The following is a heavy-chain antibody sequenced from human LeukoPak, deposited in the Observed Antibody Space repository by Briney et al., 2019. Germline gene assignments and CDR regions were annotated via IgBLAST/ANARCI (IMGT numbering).Heavy chain of an antibody. CDR3: ARISFQTRGYSGYDVYYFDY. D-gene: IGHD5-12*01. CDR1: GVSISSSSYY. V-gene: IGHV4-61*05. CDR2: IHYSRST. J-gene: IGHJ4*02. Sequence: PSETLSLTCNVSGVSISSSSYYWGWIRQPPGKGLEWIGYIHYSRSTNYNPSLKSRSTMSIDTSKTQFSRRLSSVTAADTAVYYCARISFQTRGYSGYDVYYFDYWGLGTLVTVSS.